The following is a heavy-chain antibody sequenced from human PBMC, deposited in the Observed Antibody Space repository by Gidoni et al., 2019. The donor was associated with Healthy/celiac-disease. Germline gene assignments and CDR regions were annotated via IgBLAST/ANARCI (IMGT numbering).Heavy chain of an antibody. V-gene: IGHV3-64D*06. CDR3: VKGVHDYGDYGGFDY. J-gene: IGHJ4*02. CDR2: ISSNGGST. Sequence: EVQLVESGGGLVQPGGSLRLSCSASGFTFSSYAMHWVRQAPGKGLEYVSAISSNGGSTYYADSVKGRFTISRDNSKNTLYLQMSSLRAEDTAVYYCVKGVHDYGDYGGFDYWGQGTLVTVSS. D-gene: IGHD4-17*01. CDR1: GFTFSSYA.